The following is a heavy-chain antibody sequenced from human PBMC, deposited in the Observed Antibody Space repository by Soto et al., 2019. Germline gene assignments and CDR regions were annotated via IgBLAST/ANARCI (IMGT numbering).Heavy chain of an antibody. Sequence: VPLVESGGGLIQPGGSLRLSCAASGFTVSSNYMSWVRQAPGKGLEWVSVIYSGGSTYYADSVKGRFTISRDNSKYTLYLQMNSLRAEDTAVYYCARDRVESGYPEYFQHWGQGTLVTVSS. CDR1: GFTVSSNY. CDR2: IYSGGST. V-gene: IGHV3-53*01. D-gene: IGHD3-22*01. J-gene: IGHJ1*01. CDR3: ARDRVESGYPEYFQH.